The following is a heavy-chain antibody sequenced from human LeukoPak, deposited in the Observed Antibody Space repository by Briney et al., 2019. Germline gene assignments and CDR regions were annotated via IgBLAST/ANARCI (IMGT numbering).Heavy chain of an antibody. Sequence: ASVKVSCKASGYTFTNYAIHWVRQAPGQRLEWMGWINAGNGDTDYAQKFQGRVTISRDTSASTAYMELSSLTSADTAVYYCARDKTSTWYGAIDFWGQGALVTVSS. CDR2: INAGNGDT. J-gene: IGHJ4*02. CDR3: ARDKTSTWYGAIDF. D-gene: IGHD6-13*01. V-gene: IGHV1-3*01. CDR1: GYTFTNYA.